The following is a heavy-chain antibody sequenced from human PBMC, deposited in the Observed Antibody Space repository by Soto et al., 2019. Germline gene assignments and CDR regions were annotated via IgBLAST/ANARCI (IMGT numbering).Heavy chain of an antibody. CDR1: GFTFSSYD. CDR3: ARAIGPTLFDY. CDR2: IGTAGDT. Sequence: SLSLSCSASGFTFSSYDMHWVRQGPGKGLEWVSAIGTAGDTNYAGSVKGRFTISRENAKNSLYLQMNSLRAGDTAIYFCARAIGPTLFDYWGQGTLVTVSS. D-gene: IGHD3-22*01. J-gene: IGHJ4*02. V-gene: IGHV3-13*04.